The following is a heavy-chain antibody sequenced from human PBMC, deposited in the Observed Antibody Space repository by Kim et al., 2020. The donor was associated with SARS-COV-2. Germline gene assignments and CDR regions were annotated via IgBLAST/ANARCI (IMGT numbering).Heavy chain of an antibody. CDR3: ASWFDP. CDR2: IGRGGSPI. CDR1: GLNFKIYE. J-gene: IGHJ5*02. V-gene: IGHV3-48*03. Sequence: GGSLRLSCEVSGLNFKIYEMNWVRQAPGKGLEWVSHIGRGGSPIYYADSVKGRFVISRDDANNSLSLQMNRLRAEDTAIYYCASWFDPWGQGVLITVSS.